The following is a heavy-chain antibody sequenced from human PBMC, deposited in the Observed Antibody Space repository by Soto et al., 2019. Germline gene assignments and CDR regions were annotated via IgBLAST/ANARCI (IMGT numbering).Heavy chain of an antibody. V-gene: IGHV3-30*03. D-gene: IGHD6-19*01. J-gene: IGHJ6*02. CDR2: ISYDGSNK. CDR1: GFTFSSYG. Sequence: GGSLRLSCAASGFTFSSYGMHWVRQAPGKGLEWVAVISYDGSNKYYADSVKGRFTISRDNSKNTLYLQMNSLRAEDTAVYYCAGPSYSSGWSRYYYYYGMDVWGQGTTVTVSS. CDR3: AGPSYSSGWSRYYYYYGMDV.